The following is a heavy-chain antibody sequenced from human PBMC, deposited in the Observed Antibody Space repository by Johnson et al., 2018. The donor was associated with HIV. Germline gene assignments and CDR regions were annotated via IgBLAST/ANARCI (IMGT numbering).Heavy chain of an antibody. CDR1: GFTFSNAW. J-gene: IGHJ3*02. CDR3: ARDKGGIVGYDAFDI. V-gene: IGHV3-23*04. D-gene: IGHD1-26*01. Sequence: MQLVESGGGLVQPGGSLRLSCAASGFTFSNAWMSWVRQAPGKGLEWVSSVTGSGGTSYYADSVKGRFTISRDNSKNTLYLQMNSLRAEDTAVYYCARDKGGIVGYDAFDIWGQGTMVTVSS. CDR2: VTGSGGTS.